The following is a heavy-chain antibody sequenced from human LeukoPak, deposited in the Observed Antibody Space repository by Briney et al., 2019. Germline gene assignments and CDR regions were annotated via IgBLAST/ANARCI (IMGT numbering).Heavy chain of an antibody. J-gene: IGHJ4*02. V-gene: IGHV3-23*01. CDR1: DFTFSSYT. Sequence: GGSLRLSCVASDFTFSSYTMIWVRQAPGKALEWVSVIGTRGDGIHYADSVKGRFTISRDDSKNTLYLQMNSLRAEDTAIYYCAKTHYGDYGPFVYWGQGTLVTVSS. CDR2: IGTRGDGI. D-gene: IGHD4-17*01. CDR3: AKTHYGDYGPFVY.